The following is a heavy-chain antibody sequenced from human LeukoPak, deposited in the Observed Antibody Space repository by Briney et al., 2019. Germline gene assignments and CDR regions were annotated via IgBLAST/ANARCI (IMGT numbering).Heavy chain of an antibody. D-gene: IGHD6-19*01. J-gene: IGHJ4*02. CDR1: GGSFNDFY. V-gene: IGHV4-34*09. Sequence: SETLSLTCAVYGGSFNDFYGSWIRQSPGKGLEWIGEISQSGRTNYNPSLKSRVTISVDTSKNQFSLKLSSVTAADTAVYYCASVWYSSGWYFDYWGQGTLVTVSS. CDR3: ASVWYSSGWYFDY. CDR2: ISQSGRT.